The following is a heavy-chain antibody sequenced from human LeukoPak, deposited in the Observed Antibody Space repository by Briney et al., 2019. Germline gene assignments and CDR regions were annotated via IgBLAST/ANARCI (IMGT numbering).Heavy chain of an antibody. CDR2: INSSSSYI. D-gene: IGHD6-19*01. CDR1: GFTFSSYS. Sequence: GGSLRLSCAASGFTFSSYSMNWVRQAPGKGLEWVSSINSSSSYIYYADSVKGRFTISRDNPKNSLYLQMNSLRARDTAVYYLPRGRSGWYFGGQGTLVTVSS. J-gene: IGHJ4*02. V-gene: IGHV3-21*04. CDR3: PRGRSGWYF.